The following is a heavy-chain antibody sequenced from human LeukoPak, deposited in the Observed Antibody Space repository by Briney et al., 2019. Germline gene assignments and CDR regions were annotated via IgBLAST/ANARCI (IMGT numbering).Heavy chain of an antibody. J-gene: IGHJ4*02. Sequence: SETLSLTCAVSGGSISNSTHYWGWIRQPPGKGLEWIGSIYYSGSSYYNPSLKSRVTISVDTSKNQFSLKLSSVTAADTAVYYCARGPYPYYFDYWGQGTLVTASS. CDR1: GGSISNSTHY. V-gene: IGHV4-39*07. CDR3: ARGPYPYYFDY. CDR2: IYYSGSS.